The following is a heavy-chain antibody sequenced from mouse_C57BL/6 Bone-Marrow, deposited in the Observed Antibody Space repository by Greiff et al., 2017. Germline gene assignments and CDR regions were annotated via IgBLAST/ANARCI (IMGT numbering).Heavy chain of an antibody. Sequence: EVMLVESGAELVKPGASVKLSCTASGFNIKDYYMHWVKQRTEQGLEWIGRIDPEDGETKYAPKFQGKATITADTSSNTAYLQLSSLTSEDTAVYYCATTMVTTDYFDYWGQGTTLTVSS. CDR3: ATTMVTTDYFDY. CDR1: GFNIKDYY. CDR2: IDPEDGET. V-gene: IGHV14-2*01. D-gene: IGHD2-2*01. J-gene: IGHJ2*01.